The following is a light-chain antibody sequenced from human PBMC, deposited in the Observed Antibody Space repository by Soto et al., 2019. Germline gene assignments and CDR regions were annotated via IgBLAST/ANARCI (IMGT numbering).Light chain of an antibody. Sequence: QSLLTQPPSAFGTPGQRVTISCSGSSSNIGRNTVNWYQQLPGTAPKLLIYSNDQRPSGVPDRFSGSKSGTSASLAISGLQSEDEADYYCAAWDHSLNGVVFGGGTQLTVL. V-gene: IGLV1-44*01. CDR1: SSNIGRNT. J-gene: IGLJ3*02. CDR3: AAWDHSLNGVV. CDR2: SND.